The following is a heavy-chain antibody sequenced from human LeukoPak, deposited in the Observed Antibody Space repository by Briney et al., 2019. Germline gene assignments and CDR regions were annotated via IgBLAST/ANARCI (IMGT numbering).Heavy chain of an antibody. CDR1: GFTFSSYW. CDR2: INSDGSST. V-gene: IGHV3-74*01. CDR3: AREKGSFYWYFDL. D-gene: IGHD2-15*01. J-gene: IGHJ2*01. Sequence: GGSLRLSCAASGFTFSSYWMHWVRQAPGKGLVWVSRINSDGSSTSYADSVKGRFTISRDNAKNTLYLQMNSLRAEDTAVYYCAREKGSFYWYFDLWGRGTLVTVSS.